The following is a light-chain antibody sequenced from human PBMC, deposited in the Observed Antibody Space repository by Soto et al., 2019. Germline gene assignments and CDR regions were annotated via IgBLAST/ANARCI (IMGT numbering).Light chain of an antibody. CDR2: LGS. J-gene: IGKJ2*03. CDR1: QSLLHSNGYNY. Sequence: DIVMTQSPLSLPVTPGEPASISCRSSQSLLHSNGYNYLDWYLQKPGLSPQLLIYLGSNRSSGGPDRFRGSGSGTDFTLKISRVEAEDVGVDYCLQALQTPGCFGLWNKLEIK. V-gene: IGKV2-28*01. CDR3: LQALQTPGC.